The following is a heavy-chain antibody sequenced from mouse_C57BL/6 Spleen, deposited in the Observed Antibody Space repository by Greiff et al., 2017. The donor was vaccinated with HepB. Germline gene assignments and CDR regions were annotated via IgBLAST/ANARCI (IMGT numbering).Heavy chain of an antibody. V-gene: IGHV1-50*01. Sequence: QVQLQQPGAELVKPGASVKLSCKASGYTFTSYWMQWVKQRPGQGLEWIGEIDPSDSYTNYNQKFKGKATLTVDTSSSTAYMQLSSLTSDDSAVYYWARSPGYGSSPRWYFDVWGTGTTVTVSS. J-gene: IGHJ1*03. D-gene: IGHD1-1*01. CDR3: ARSPGYGSSPRWYFDV. CDR2: IDPSDSYT. CDR1: GYTFTSYW.